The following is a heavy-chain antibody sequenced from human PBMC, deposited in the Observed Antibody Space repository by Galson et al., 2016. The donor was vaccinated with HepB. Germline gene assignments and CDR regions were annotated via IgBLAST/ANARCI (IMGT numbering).Heavy chain of an antibody. J-gene: IGHJ4*02. V-gene: IGHV3-23*01. D-gene: IGHD7-27*01. CDR3: VKDPNWEAGC. CDR2: INYRGEST. CDR1: GFTFSTYW. Sequence: SLRLSCAASGFTFSTYWMHWVRQAPGKGLEYISNINYRGESTSYVDSVKGRFTISRDNSRNTLYLQMDNLRAEDTAIYYCVKDPNWEAGCWGRGTPVTVSS.